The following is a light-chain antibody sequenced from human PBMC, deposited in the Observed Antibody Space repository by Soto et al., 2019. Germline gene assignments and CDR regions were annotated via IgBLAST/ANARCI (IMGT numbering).Light chain of an antibody. V-gene: IGLV2-11*01. J-gene: IGLJ2*01. Sequence: QSALTQPRSVSGSPGQSVTISCTATSSDVDGFDYVSWYQQHPGKAPKVMIYDVTKRPSGVPDRFSGSKSGNTASLTISGLQAEDEADYYCCSYAGSYAHVVFGGGTKLTVL. CDR2: DVT. CDR1: SSDVDGFDY. CDR3: CSYAGSYAHVV.